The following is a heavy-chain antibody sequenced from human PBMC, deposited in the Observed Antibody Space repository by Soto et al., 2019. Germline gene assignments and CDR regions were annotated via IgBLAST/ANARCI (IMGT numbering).Heavy chain of an antibody. V-gene: IGHV3-30-3*01. Sequence: QVQLVESGGGVVQPGRSLRLSCAASGFSFSSCAMHWARQAPGKGLEWVAVISHDGSNKYYADSVKGRFTISRDNSINTLYLQMNSLRAEDTAVYYCARVSIAVAGIAYYFDYWGQGTLVTVSS. J-gene: IGHJ4*02. CDR3: ARVSIAVAGIAYYFDY. CDR1: GFSFSSCA. D-gene: IGHD6-19*01. CDR2: ISHDGSNK.